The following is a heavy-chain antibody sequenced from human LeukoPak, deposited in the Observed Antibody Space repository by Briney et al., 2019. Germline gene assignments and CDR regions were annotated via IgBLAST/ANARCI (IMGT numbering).Heavy chain of an antibody. J-gene: IGHJ5*02. CDR3: ARDSSGYFDP. Sequence: AGGSLRLSCAASGFTFSSYSMTWVRQAPGKGLEWVGNIKQDGSEEYYVGSVKGRFTISRDNAKNSLYLQMNSLRAEDTAVYYCARDSSGYFDPWGQGTLVTVSS. D-gene: IGHD6-19*01. V-gene: IGHV3-7*01. CDR1: GFTFSSYS. CDR2: IKQDGSEE.